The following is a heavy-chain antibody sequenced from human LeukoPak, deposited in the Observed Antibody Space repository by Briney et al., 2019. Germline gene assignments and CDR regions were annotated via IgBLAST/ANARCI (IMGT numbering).Heavy chain of an antibody. CDR1: GGTFSSYA. Sequence: ASVKVSCKASGGTFSSYAISWVRQAPGQGLEWMGGIIPIFGTANYAQKVQGRVTITTDESTSTAYMELSSLRSEDTAVYYCATQPYYYGSGSYGEYFDYWGQGTLVTVSS. D-gene: IGHD3-10*01. CDR3: ATQPYYYGSGSYGEYFDY. J-gene: IGHJ4*02. CDR2: IIPIFGTA. V-gene: IGHV1-69*05.